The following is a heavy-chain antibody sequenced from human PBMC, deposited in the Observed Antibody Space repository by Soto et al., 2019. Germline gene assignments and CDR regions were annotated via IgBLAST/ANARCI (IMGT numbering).Heavy chain of an antibody. CDR3: ARGLVGLRLGELSYFDY. CDR2: INHSGST. V-gene: IGHV4-34*01. Sequence: PSETLSLTCAVYGGSFSGYYWSWIRQPPGKGLEWIGEINHSGSTNYNPSLKSRVTISVDTSKNQFSLKLSSVTAADTAVYYCARGLVGLRLGELSYFDYWGQGTLVTVSS. CDR1: GGSFSGYY. J-gene: IGHJ4*02. D-gene: IGHD3-16*02.